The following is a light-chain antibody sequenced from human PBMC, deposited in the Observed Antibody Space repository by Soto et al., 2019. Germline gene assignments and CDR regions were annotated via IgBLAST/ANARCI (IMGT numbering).Light chain of an antibody. J-gene: IGKJ4*01. V-gene: IGKV1-8*01. CDR1: QGISNY. Sequence: AIRMTQSPSSFSASTGDRVTITCRASQGISNYLAWFQQKPGKVPKRLIYAASNLQSGVPSRFSGSGSGTEFSLTISRLEPEDFAVYYCQQYGSSLGVTFGGGTKVDIK. CDR3: QQYGSSLGVT. CDR2: AAS.